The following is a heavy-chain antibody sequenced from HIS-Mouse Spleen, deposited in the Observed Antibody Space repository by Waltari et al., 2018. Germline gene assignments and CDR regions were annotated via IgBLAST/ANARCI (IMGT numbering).Heavy chain of an antibody. D-gene: IGHD7-27*01. CDR3: ARDGGTGDFDY. CDR2: IKQDGSEK. CDR1: GFTFSSDG. V-gene: IGHV3-7*01. Sequence: EVQLVESGGGLVQPGGSLRLSCSASGFTFSSDGMSWVRQAPGKGLEWVANIKQDGSEKYYVDSVKGRFTISRDNAKNSLYLQMNSLRAEDTAVYYCARDGGTGDFDYWGQGTLVTVSS. J-gene: IGHJ4*02.